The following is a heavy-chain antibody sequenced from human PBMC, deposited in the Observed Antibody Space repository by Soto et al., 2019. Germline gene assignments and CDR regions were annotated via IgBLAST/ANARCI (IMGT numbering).Heavy chain of an antibody. CDR1: GYTFTGHY. D-gene: IGHD1-26*01. V-gene: IGHV1-2*02. J-gene: IGHJ4*02. CDR3: GRGRSGQIVVFH. Sequence: ASVKVSCKASGYTFTGHYIHWVRQAPEQGPEWMGGIGPESGATRYAQRFQGRVTMTRDMSITTVYMELNNLSPDDTAVYYCGRGRSGQIVVFHWGQGTLVTVSS. CDR2: IGPESGAT.